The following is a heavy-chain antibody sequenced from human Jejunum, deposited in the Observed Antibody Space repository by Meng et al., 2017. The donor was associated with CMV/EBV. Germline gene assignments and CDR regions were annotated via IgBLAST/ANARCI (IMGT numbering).Heavy chain of an antibody. CDR2: IRSKAYGGTT. Sequence: FGDYAMSWVRQAPGKGLEWVGFIRSKAYGGTTEYVASVKGRFIISRDDSKSIAYLQMNSLKTEDTAVYYCTKVPYSSGWGYYGMDVWGQGTTVTVSS. J-gene: IGHJ6*02. D-gene: IGHD6-19*01. CDR1: FGDYA. CDR3: TKVPYSSGWGYYGMDV. V-gene: IGHV3-49*04.